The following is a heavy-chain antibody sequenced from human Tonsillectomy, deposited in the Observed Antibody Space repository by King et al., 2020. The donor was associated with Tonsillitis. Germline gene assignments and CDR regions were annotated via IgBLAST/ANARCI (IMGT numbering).Heavy chain of an antibody. CDR2: IYYSGGT. J-gene: IGHJ6*04. D-gene: IGHD2-15*01. CDR3: ARDRFAYSSDV. Sequence: QLQESGPGLVKPSETLSLTCTVSGGSISSYYWSWIRQPPGKGLEWVGYIYYSGGTNYNPSLKSRVTISVDTSKNQFSLRLSSVTAAETAVDYCARDRFAYSSDVWGKGTTVTVSS. V-gene: IGHV4-59*01. CDR1: GGSISSYY.